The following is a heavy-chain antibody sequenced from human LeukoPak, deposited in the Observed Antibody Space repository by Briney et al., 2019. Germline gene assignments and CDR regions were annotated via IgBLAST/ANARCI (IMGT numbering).Heavy chain of an antibody. J-gene: IGHJ2*01. CDR2: IYYSGST. Sequence: SETLSLTCTVSGGSISSGDYYWSWIRQPPGKGPEWIGYIYYSGSTYYNPSLKSRVTISVDTSKNQFSLKLSSVTAADTAVYYCAREVRVVRLRDFDLWGRGTLVTVSS. CDR3: AREVRVVRLRDFDL. CDR1: GGSISSGDYY. D-gene: IGHD3-10*01. V-gene: IGHV4-30-4*01.